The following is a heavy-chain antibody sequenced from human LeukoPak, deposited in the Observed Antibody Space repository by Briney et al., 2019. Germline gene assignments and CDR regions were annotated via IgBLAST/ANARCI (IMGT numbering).Heavy chain of an antibody. J-gene: IGHJ3*02. CDR3: AKPLAAAGIKKDAFDI. D-gene: IGHD6-13*01. CDR2: ISWNSGSI. Sequence: PGRSLRLSCAASGFTFDDYAMHWVRQAPGKGLGWVSGISWNSGSIGYADSVKGRFTISRDNAKNSLYLQMNSLRAEDTALYYCAKPLAAAGIKKDAFDIWGQGTMVTVSS. V-gene: IGHV3-9*01. CDR1: GFTFDDYA.